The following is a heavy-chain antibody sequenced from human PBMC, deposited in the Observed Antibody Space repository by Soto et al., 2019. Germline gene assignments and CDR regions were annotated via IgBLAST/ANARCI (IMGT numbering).Heavy chain of an antibody. D-gene: IGHD2-2*01. J-gene: IGHJ4*02. CDR2: ISSSSSYI. CDR3: ARLGYCSSTSCPD. V-gene: IGHV3-21*01. CDR1: GFTFSSYS. Sequence: PGGCLRLSCAASGFTFSSYSMNWVRQAPGKGLEWVSSISSSSSYIYYADSVKGRFTISRDNAKNSLYLQMNSLRAEDTAVYYSARLGYCSSTSCPDWGQGTLVTVSS.